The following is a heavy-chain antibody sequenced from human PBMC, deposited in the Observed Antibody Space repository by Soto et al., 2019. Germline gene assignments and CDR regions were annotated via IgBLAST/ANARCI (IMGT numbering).Heavy chain of an antibody. CDR3: ARRARPDFYYMDF. Sequence: EVQLAESGGGLAQPGGSRSLSCRASGLPPSGFAMDWVRQAPGKGLEFVSGFSSNGVGTYYANSVQGSFPISRDIPKNTVYLQMGTLSPKDMGVDYWARRARPDFYYMDFW. V-gene: IGHV3-64*01. CDR1: GLPPSGFA. CDR2: FSSNGVGT. J-gene: IGHJ6*03. D-gene: IGHD6-6*01.